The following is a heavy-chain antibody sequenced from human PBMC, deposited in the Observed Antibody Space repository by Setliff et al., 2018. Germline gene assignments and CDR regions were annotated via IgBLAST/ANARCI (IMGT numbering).Heavy chain of an antibody. V-gene: IGHV4-34*01. CDR2: IYYRGDT. CDR1: GGSLSFFH. CDR3: ARTGTYRYFDY. Sequence: PSETLSLTCGVYGGSLSFFHWHWIRQPPGKGLEWIGRIYYRGDTYYNASLKSRLTLSVDTSKNQVSLNLRSVTAADTAVYYCARTGTYRYFDYWGQGTQVTVSS. D-gene: IGHD1-1*01. J-gene: IGHJ4*02.